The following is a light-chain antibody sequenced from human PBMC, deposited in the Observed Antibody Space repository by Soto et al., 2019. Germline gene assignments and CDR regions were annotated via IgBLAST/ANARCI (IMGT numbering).Light chain of an antibody. Sequence: DIQMTQYPSTLSASAGHTVTITCRASQTISGWLAWYQQRPGKAPNLLIFDASTLESGVPSRFSGSGSGTTFTLTISSLQSDDFATYYCLQYNGYYRTFGQGTKVDIK. CDR2: DAS. CDR3: LQYNGYYRT. CDR1: QTISGW. J-gene: IGKJ1*01. V-gene: IGKV1-5*01.